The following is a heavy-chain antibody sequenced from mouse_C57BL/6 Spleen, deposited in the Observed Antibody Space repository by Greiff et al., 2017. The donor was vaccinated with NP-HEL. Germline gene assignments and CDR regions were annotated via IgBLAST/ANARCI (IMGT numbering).Heavy chain of an antibody. V-gene: IGHV1-80*01. CDR2: IYPGDGDT. J-gene: IGHJ2*01. CDR1: GYAFSSYW. Sequence: QVQLQQSGAELVKPGASVKISCKASGYAFSSYWMNWVKQRPGKGLEWIGQIYPGDGDTNYNGKFKGKATLTADKSSSTAYMQLSSLTSEDSAVYFCARGGWDFLYYLDYWGQGTTLTVSS. D-gene: IGHD1-1*02. CDR3: ARGGWDFLYYLDY.